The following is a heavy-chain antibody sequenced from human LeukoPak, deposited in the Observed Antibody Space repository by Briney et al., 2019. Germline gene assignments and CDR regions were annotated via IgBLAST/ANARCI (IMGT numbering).Heavy chain of an antibody. V-gene: IGHV4-31*03. CDR1: GGSISSGGYY. Sequence: KSSETLSLTCTVSGGSISSGGYYWSWIRQHPWKGLEWIGYIYYSGSTYYNPSLKSRVTISVDTSKNQFSLKLSSVTAADTAVYYCARGGKGYYNDYWGQGTLVTVSS. J-gene: IGHJ4*02. CDR2: IYYSGST. CDR3: ARGGKGYYNDY. D-gene: IGHD3-10*01.